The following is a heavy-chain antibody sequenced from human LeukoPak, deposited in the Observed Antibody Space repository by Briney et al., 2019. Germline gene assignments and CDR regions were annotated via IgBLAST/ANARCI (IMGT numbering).Heavy chain of an antibody. V-gene: IGHV3-21*01. Sequence: GGSLRLSCAASGFIVSGNYMSWVRQAPGKGLERVSSISSNSIYVFYADSMKGRFTISRDNAKNSLSLQMNSLRAEDTAVYYCARDQVDRIWYFDYWGQGTLVTVSS. J-gene: IGHJ4*02. CDR3: ARDQVDRIWYFDY. CDR1: GFIVSGNY. D-gene: IGHD1-14*01. CDR2: ISSNSIYV.